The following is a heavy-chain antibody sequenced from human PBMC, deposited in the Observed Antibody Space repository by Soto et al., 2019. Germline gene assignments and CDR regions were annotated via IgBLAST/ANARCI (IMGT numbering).Heavy chain of an antibody. D-gene: IGHD6-25*01. Sequence: GGSLRLSCAASGFTFSSYGMHRVRQAPGKGLEWVAVISYDGSNKYYADSVKGRFTISRDNSKNTLYLQMNSLRAEDTAGYYCAKGAASTQSGFDFWGQGTLVTVSS. J-gene: IGHJ4*02. CDR2: ISYDGSNK. CDR1: GFTFSSYG. CDR3: AKGAASTQSGFDF. V-gene: IGHV3-30*18.